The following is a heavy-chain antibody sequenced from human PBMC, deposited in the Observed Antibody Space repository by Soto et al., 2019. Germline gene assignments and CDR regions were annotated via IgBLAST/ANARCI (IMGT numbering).Heavy chain of an antibody. J-gene: IGHJ2*01. V-gene: IGHV3-33*01. CDR1: GFTFSNFG. CDR2: IWYDGSNE. Sequence: QVQLVESGGGVVQPGRSLRLSCAASGFTFSNFGMRWVRQAPGKGLEWVAVIWYDGSNEYYPDSVKGRFTISRDNSKNTLYLQMNSLRAEDTAVYYCARLNTGWYFDFWGRGTLVTVSS. D-gene: IGHD4-17*01. CDR3: ARLNTGWYFDF.